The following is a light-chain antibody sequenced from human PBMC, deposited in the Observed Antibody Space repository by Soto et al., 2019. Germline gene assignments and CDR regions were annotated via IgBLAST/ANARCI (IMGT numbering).Light chain of an antibody. CDR1: QGINTF. Sequence: DIQMTQSPSTLSASVGDRVTITCRASQGINTFLAWYQQKPGKAPKLLIYAASTLQSGVPSRFSGSGSGTEFTLTISGLLPEDFAAYHCQQLYTLPFTFGQGTRLEIK. J-gene: IGKJ5*01. CDR3: QQLYTLPFT. V-gene: IGKV1-9*01. CDR2: AAS.